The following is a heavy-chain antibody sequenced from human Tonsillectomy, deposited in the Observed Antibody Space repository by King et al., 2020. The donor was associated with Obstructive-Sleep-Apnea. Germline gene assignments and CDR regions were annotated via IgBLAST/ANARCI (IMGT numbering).Heavy chain of an antibody. CDR2: VNTNTGNP. CDR3: ARDPRGPFDY. V-gene: IGHV7-4-1*02. Sequence: LQLVQSGSEFKKPGASVKVSCKASGYTFTNYNINWVRQAPGQGLDWMGWVNTNTGNPTFAQGFPGRFVFSLETSVSTAYLQISSLKAEDTAVYYCARDPRGPFDYWGQGTLVTVSS. D-gene: IGHD3-16*01. J-gene: IGHJ4*02. CDR1: GYTFTNYN.